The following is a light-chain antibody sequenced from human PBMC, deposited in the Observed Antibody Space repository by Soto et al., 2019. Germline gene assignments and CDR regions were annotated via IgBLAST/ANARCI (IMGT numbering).Light chain of an antibody. V-gene: IGKV1-39*01. Sequence: DIQTTQSPSSLSASEGDRVTITCRASQNIGVYLNWYQKKPGKAPKLLIHAASSLHSGVPSTFSGSGSGTDFALTISSLQPDDFATYYCHQTAANPWTFAQGTKVEIK. CDR1: QNIGVY. CDR3: HQTAANPWT. CDR2: AAS. J-gene: IGKJ1*01.